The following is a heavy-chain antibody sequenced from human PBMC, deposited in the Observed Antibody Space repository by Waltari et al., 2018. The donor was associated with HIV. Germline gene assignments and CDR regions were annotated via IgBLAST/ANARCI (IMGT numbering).Heavy chain of an antibody. V-gene: IGHV3-15*01. J-gene: IGHJ4*02. D-gene: IGHD3-10*01. CDR3: TTEEGYASGTFLDY. CDR1: GLCFHQAW. CDR2: IRSKTDGGTA. Sequence: EVQLVESGGDLVKPGGCLSLSCVGPGLCFHQAWMPGVRQAPGKGLEWVGRIRSKTDGGTADYAAVVKGRFTISRDDSGNTLYLQMSSLEVEDTAVYYCTTEEGYASGTFLDYWGQGTLVTVSS.